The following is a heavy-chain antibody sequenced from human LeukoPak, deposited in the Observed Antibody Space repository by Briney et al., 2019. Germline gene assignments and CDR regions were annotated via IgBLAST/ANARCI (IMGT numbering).Heavy chain of an antibody. CDR2: IYYSGST. J-gene: IGHJ3*02. D-gene: IGHD2-2*01. V-gene: IGHV4-39*07. CDR3: ASLKEYSRLYCSSTSCHPGAFDI. CDR1: GGSISSSSYY. Sequence: SETLSLTCTVSGGSISSSSYYWGWIRQPPGKGLEWIGSIYYSGSTYYNPSLKSRVTISVDTSKNQFSLKLSSVTAADTAVYYCASLKEYSRLYCSSTSCHPGAFDIWGQGTMVTVSS.